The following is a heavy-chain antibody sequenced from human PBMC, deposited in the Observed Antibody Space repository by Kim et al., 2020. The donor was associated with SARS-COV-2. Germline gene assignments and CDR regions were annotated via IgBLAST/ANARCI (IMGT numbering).Heavy chain of an antibody. CDR1: GFTFSSYA. D-gene: IGHD6-13*01. CDR2: ISGSGGST. Sequence: GGSLRLSCGASGFTFSSYAMSWVRQAPGKGLEWVSGISGSGGSTYYADSVRGRFTISRDTSFNTLYLQMNSLRAEDTAIYYCAKDQSPSSSWYGAYYYPMDQWGQGTLVSVSS. J-gene: IGHJ4*02. V-gene: IGHV3-23*01. CDR3: AKDQSPSSSWYGAYYYPMDQ.